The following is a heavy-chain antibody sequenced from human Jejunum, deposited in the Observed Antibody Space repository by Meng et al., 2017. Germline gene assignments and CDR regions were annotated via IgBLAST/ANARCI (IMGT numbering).Heavy chain of an antibody. Sequence: GGSLRLSCAASGFTFSNYAMSWVRQAPGKGLEWVSTIGSGYDTHYADSVKGRFTISRDNFKNMLHLQMNSMMADDTAVYYCAKYGLVGASRWFDPWGQGTQVTGAS. V-gene: IGHV3-23*01. CDR3: AKYGLVGASRWFDP. CDR1: GFTFSNYA. D-gene: IGHD1-26*01. CDR2: IGSGYDT. J-gene: IGHJ5*02.